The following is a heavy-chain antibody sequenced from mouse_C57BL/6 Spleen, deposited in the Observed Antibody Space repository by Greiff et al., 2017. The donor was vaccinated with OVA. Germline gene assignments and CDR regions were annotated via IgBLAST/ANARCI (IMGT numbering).Heavy chain of an antibody. Sequence: QVQLQQSGPELVKPGASVKISCKASGYTFTDYYMNWVKQRPGQGLEWIGEIDPSDSYTNYNQKFKGKATLTVDTSSSTAYMQLSSLTSEDSAVYYCARSGSSMITYFDYWGQGTTLTVSS. J-gene: IGHJ2*01. V-gene: IGHV1-50*01. CDR3: ARSGSSMITYFDY. CDR1: GYTFTDYY. CDR2: IDPSDSYT. D-gene: IGHD2-4*01.